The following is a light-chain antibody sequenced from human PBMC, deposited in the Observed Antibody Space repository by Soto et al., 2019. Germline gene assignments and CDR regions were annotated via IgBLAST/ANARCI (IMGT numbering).Light chain of an antibody. CDR3: SSYTSSNTLV. CDR2: EVS. J-gene: IGLJ3*02. CDR1: SSDVGGFIY. V-gene: IGLV2-14*01. Sequence: QSALTQPASVSGSPGQSITISCTGTSSDVGGFIYASWYQHHPGKVPKLMIYEVSNRPSGVSDRFSGSKSGNTASLTISGLQAEDEGDYYCSSYTSSNTLVFGGGTKLTVL.